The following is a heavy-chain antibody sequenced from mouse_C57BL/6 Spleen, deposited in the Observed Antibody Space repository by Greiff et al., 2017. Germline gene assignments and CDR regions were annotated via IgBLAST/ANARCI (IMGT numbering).Heavy chain of an antibody. CDR1: GYTFTSYW. CDR2: IDPSDSYT. CDR3: ARGPDYGSLAY. D-gene: IGHD1-1*01. J-gene: IGHJ3*01. Sequence: VQLQQPGAELVMPGASVKLSCKASGYTFTSYWMHWVKQRPGQGLEWIGEIDPSDSYTNYNQKFKGKSTLTVDKSSSTAYMQLSSLTSEDSAVYYCARGPDYGSLAYWGQGTLVTVSA. V-gene: IGHV1-69*01.